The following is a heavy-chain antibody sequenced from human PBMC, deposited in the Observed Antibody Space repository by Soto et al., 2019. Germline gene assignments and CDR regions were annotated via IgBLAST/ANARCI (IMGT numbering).Heavy chain of an antibody. Sequence: PWGSLRLSCAASGFTFGSYGMRWVRQAPGKGLEWVSAISQSAGGNTYYADSVKGRFTISRDDSKNTLYLQMDSLRPEDTAQYYCAGWNYDYWGQGTQVTVSS. CDR3: AGWNYDY. D-gene: IGHD1-7*01. CDR1: GFTFGSYG. J-gene: IGHJ4*02. CDR2: ISQSAGGNT. V-gene: IGHV3-23*01.